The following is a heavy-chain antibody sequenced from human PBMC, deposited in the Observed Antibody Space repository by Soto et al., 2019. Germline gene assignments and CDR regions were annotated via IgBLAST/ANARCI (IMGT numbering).Heavy chain of an antibody. J-gene: IGHJ6*02. V-gene: IGHV1-69*01. Sequence: QVQLVQSGAEVKKPGSSVKVSCKASGGTFSSCAITWVRQAPGQGLEWMGGSIPFCGTANYAQKFQGRVTITADESTSTAYMELSSLSYEDTAVYYCARVLVGCTGGNCYYYYGMDVWGQGTTVIVSS. CDR1: GGTFSSCA. CDR2: SIPFCGTA. CDR3: ARVLVGCTGGNCYYYYGMDV. D-gene: IGHD2-8*02.